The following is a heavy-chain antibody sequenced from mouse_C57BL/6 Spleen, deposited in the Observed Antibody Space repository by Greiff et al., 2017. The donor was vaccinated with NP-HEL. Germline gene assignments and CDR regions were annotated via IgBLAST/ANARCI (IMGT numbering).Heavy chain of an antibody. CDR2: IDPSDSET. J-gene: IGHJ2*01. CDR1: GYTFTSYW. CDR3: ARHYYGSSHLDY. D-gene: IGHD1-1*01. Sequence: QVQLQQPGAELVRPGSSVKLSCKASGYTFTSYWMHWVKQRPIQGLEWIGNIDPSDSETHYNQKFKDKATLTVDKSSSTAYMQLSSLTSEDSAVYYCARHYYGSSHLDYWGQGTTLTVSS. V-gene: IGHV1-52*01.